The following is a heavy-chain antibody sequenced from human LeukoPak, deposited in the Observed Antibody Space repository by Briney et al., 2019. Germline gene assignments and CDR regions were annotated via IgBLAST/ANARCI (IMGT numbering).Heavy chain of an antibody. V-gene: IGHV4-61*02. CDR3: AREGIAVADTYYYYYMDV. D-gene: IGHD6-19*01. CDR2: MYIGGRT. CDR1: GTSIRSGSYY. Sequence: SETLSLTCTVTGTSIRSGSYYWNWIRQAAGKGLEWIGRMYIGGRTTYNPSLKSRVTISLETTEDQFSLRLRSVTAADTAVYYCAREGIAVADTYYYYYMDVWGKGTWVTVSS. J-gene: IGHJ6*03.